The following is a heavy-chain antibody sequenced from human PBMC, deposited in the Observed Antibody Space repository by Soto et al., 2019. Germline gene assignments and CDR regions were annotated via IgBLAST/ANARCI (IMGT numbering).Heavy chain of an antibody. Sequence: ASVKVSCKASGYTFSDFDINWLRQAAGQGPEWMGWMNAKSGDTFSAQRLQGKFNMTWDTSLSTAYMEVGSLTSDDAAIYYCARGNPFNYAGFDVWRQRTTVTVSS. CDR3: ARGNPFNYAGFDV. V-gene: IGHV1-8*01. D-gene: IGHD3-16*01. CDR1: GYTFSDFD. J-gene: IGHJ6*02. CDR2: MNAKSGDT.